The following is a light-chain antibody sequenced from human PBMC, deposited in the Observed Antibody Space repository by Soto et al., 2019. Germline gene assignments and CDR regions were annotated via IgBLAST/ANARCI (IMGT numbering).Light chain of an antibody. V-gene: IGKV3-20*01. CDR1: QSVGSNY. Sequence: EIVLTQSPGTLSLSPGERATLSCRASQSVGSNYLAWHQQKPGQAPRLLISGASTRATGIPDRFIGSGSGTDFTLTINRMEPEDFAVYYCQQYYSSPFTIGPGTTVDIK. CDR2: GAS. CDR3: QQYYSSPFT. J-gene: IGKJ3*01.